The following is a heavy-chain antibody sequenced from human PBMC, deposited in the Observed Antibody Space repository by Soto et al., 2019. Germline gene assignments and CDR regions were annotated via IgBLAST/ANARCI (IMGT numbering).Heavy chain of an antibody. CDR2: IASDGKDK. CDR3: AKDGAIAAADYFFDY. V-gene: IGHV3-30*18. J-gene: IGHJ4*02. CDR1: GFTFSNYA. D-gene: IGHD6-13*01. Sequence: QVQLVESGGGVVQPGRSLKLSCAASGFTFSNYAIHWVRQAPGKGLEWVAVIASDGKDKRYADSVKGRFTISRDNSKNTVYLQMNSLRGEDTAVYYCAKDGAIAAADYFFDYWGQGSLFTVSS.